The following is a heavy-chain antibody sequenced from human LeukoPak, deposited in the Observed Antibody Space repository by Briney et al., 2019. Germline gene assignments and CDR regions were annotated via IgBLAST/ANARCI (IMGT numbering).Heavy chain of an antibody. CDR2: ISSSSSTI. Sequence: PGGSLRLSCAASGFTFSSYRMNWVRQAPGKGLEWVSYISSSSSTIYYAVSVRGRFTISRANAKNSLYLHMNSLRAADTAVYYCARVYHVYGDYGAYDYWGQGTLVTVSS. CDR1: GFTFSSYR. V-gene: IGHV3-48*01. J-gene: IGHJ4*02. D-gene: IGHD4-17*01. CDR3: ARVYHVYGDYGAYDY.